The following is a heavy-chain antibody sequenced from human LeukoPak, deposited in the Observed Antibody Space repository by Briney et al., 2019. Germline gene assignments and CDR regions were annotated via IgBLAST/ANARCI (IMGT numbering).Heavy chain of an antibody. CDR3: ARLYRSRTLRYFDWVRPPAWDY. V-gene: IGHV1-69*13. CDR1: VGTFSSYA. Sequence: ASVKVSCKASVGTFSSYAISWVRQAPGQGLEWMGGIIPIFGTANYAQKFQGRVTITADESTSTAYMELSSLRSEDTAVYYCARLYRSRTLRYFDWVRPPAWDYWGQGTLVTVSS. J-gene: IGHJ4*02. CDR2: IIPIFGTA. D-gene: IGHD3-9*01.